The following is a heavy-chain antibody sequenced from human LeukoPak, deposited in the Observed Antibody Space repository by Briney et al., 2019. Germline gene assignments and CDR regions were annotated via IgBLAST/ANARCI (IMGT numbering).Heavy chain of an antibody. D-gene: IGHD5-18*01. Sequence: GGSLRLSCAASGFTFSFYAMSWVRQAPGKGLEWVSGISASGGRTYYADSMKGRITISRDKSKNTLYLQMNSLRAEDTAVYYCARGRGYSYDTDYWGQGTLVTVSS. CDR2: ISASGGRT. CDR3: ARGRGYSYDTDY. J-gene: IGHJ4*02. CDR1: GFTFSFYA. V-gene: IGHV3-23*01.